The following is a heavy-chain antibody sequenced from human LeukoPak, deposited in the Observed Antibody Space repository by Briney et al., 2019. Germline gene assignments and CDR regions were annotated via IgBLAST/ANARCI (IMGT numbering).Heavy chain of an antibody. Sequence: ASVKVSCKVSGYTLTELSMHWVRQAPGKGLEWMGGFDPEDGETIYAQKFQGRVTMTEDTSTSTAYMELRSLRSDDTAVYYCARDPRIQSGWFDPWGQGTLVTVSS. CDR1: GYTLTELS. V-gene: IGHV1-24*01. CDR2: FDPEDGET. CDR3: ARDPRIQSGWFDP. J-gene: IGHJ5*02.